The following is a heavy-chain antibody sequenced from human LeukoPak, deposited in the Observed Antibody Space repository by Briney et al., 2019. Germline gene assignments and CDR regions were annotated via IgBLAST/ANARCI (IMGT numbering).Heavy chain of an antibody. D-gene: IGHD4-17*01. CDR1: GFTFSSYA. J-gene: IGHJ6*03. CDR2: ISGSGGST. V-gene: IGHV3-23*01. Sequence: PGGSLRLSCAASGFTFSSYAMSWVRQAPWKGLEWVSAISGSGGSTYYADSVKGRFTISRDNSKNTLYLQMNSLRAEDTAVYYCAKDLKAVTIGRLMDVWGKGTTVTVSS. CDR3: AKDLKAVTIGRLMDV.